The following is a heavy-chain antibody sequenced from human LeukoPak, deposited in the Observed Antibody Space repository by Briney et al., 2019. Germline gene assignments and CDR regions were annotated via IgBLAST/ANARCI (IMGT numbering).Heavy chain of an antibody. D-gene: IGHD3-22*01. V-gene: IGHV1-2*02. J-gene: IGHJ4*02. CDR1: GYTFTGYY. Sequence: ASVKVSCKASGYTFTGYYMHWVRQAPGQGLEWMGWINPNSGDTNYAQKFQGRVTMTRDTSISTAYMDLSGLRSDDTAVYYCARNSAYYSSSDYWGQGTLVTVSS. CDR3: ARNSAYYSSSDY. CDR2: INPNSGDT.